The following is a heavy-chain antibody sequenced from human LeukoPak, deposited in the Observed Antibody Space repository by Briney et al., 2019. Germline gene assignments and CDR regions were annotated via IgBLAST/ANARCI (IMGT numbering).Heavy chain of an antibody. D-gene: IGHD1-7*01. J-gene: IGHJ4*02. CDR3: ARGGGWDYRFDY. V-gene: IGHV1-46*01. Sequence: ASVKVSCKASGYTFTSYGISWVRQAPGQGLEWMGIINPSGGSTSYAQKFQGRVTMTRDTSTSTVYMELSSLRSEDTAVYYCARGGGWDYRFDYWGQGTLVTVSS. CDR1: GYTFTSYG. CDR2: INPSGGST.